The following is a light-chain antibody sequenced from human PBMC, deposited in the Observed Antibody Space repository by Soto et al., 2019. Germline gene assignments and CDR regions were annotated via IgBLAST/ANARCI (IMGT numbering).Light chain of an antibody. CDR3: QQYNNWPPST. V-gene: IGKV3-15*01. Sequence: EIVMTQSPATLSVSPWERATFSCRASQSVSSNLAWYQQKPGQAPRLLIYGASTRATGIPARFSGSGSGTEFTLTISSLQSEDFAVYYCQQYNNWPPSTFGQGTKVDIK. CDR2: GAS. J-gene: IGKJ1*01. CDR1: QSVSSN.